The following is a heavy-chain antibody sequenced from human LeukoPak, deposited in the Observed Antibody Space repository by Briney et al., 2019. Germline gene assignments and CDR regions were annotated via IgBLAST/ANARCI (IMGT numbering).Heavy chain of an antibody. CDR3: AKDLREYSSSPRNTFDI. V-gene: IGHV3-23*01. Sequence: GGSLRLSCAASRFTFRSYAVSGVRRAPGKGLEWVSTISSSGGYTYYGDSVKGRFTISRDNSKNTLYLQMNSLRAEDTAVYYCAKDLREYSSSPRNTFDIWGQGTMVTVSS. CDR1: RFTFRSYA. J-gene: IGHJ3*02. CDR2: ISSSGGYT. D-gene: IGHD6-6*01.